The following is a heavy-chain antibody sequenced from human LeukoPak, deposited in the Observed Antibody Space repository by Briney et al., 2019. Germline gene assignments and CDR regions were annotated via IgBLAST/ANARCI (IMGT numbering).Heavy chain of an antibody. J-gene: IGHJ4*02. CDR2: IYPGDSDA. CDR3: ARGEITGTPVYY. D-gene: IGHD1-7*01. V-gene: IGHV5-51*01. CDR1: GYKFSNYW. Sequence: GESLKISCKGSGYKFSNYWIGWVRQMPGKGLECMGIIYPGDSDARYSPSFQGQVTISVDKSINTAYMQWSSLKAADTAIYYRARGEITGTPVYYWGQGTLVTVSS.